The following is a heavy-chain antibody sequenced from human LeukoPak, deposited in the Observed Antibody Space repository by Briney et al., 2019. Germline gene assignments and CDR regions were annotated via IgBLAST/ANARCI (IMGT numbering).Heavy chain of an antibody. CDR1: GFTFSSYA. CDR2: ISGSGYST. CDR3: AKTRGAVAGTSDC. J-gene: IGHJ4*02. V-gene: IGHV3-23*01. Sequence: PGGSLRLSCAASGFTFSSYAMNWVRQPPGKGLGWVSAISGSGYSTYYADSVKGRFTISRDNSKNTLYLQMTSLSAEDTAVYFCAKTRGAVAGTSDCWGQGTLVTVSS. D-gene: IGHD6-19*01.